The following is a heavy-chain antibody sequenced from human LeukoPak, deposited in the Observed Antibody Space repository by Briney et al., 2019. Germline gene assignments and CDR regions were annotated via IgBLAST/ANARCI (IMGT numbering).Heavy chain of an antibody. CDR1: GFTFSSYS. CDR2: ISSSSSYI. J-gene: IGHJ5*02. CDR3: ARDKSGIRGVNDA. D-gene: IGHD3-10*01. Sequence: GGSLRLSCAASGFTFSSYSMNWVRQAPGKGLEWVSSISSSSSYIYYADSVKGRFTISRDNSKNTLYLQMNSLRAEDTAVYYCARDKSGIRGVNDAWGQGTLVTVSS. V-gene: IGHV3-21*01.